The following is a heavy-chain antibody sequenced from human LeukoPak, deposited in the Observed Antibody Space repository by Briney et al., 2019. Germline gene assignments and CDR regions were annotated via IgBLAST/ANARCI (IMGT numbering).Heavy chain of an antibody. CDR1: GFTFSSYW. V-gene: IGHV3-7*01. D-gene: IGHD6-19*01. CDR2: IKQDGSEK. CDR3: ARGYSSGWSAY. Sequence: GGSLRLSCAASGFTFSSYWMSWVRQAPGKGPEWVANIKQDGSEKYYVDSVKGRFTISRDNAKNSLYLQMNSLRAEDTAVYYCARGYSSGWSAYWGQGTLVTVSS. J-gene: IGHJ4*02.